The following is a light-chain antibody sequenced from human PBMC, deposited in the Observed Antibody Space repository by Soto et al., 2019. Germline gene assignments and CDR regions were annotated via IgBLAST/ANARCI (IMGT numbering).Light chain of an antibody. CDR3: QQYNNWPSLT. CDR2: GAS. CDR1: QSVSSN. Sequence: EIVMTQSPATLSVSPGERATLSCRASQSVSSNLAWHQQKPGQAPRLLIYGASTRATGIPARFSGSGSGTEFTLTISSLQSEDLAVYYCQQYNNWPSLTFGGGTKVEIK. V-gene: IGKV3-15*01. J-gene: IGKJ4*01.